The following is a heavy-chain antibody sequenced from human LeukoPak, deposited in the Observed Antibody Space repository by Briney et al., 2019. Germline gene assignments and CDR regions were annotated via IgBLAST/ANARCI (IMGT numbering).Heavy chain of an antibody. J-gene: IGHJ4*02. V-gene: IGHV3-33*01. Sequence: PGGSLRLSCAASGFTFSSYGMHWVRQAPGKGLEWVAVIWYDGSNKYYADSVKGRFTISRDNSKNTLYLQMNSLRAEDTAVYYCARLPAGYCSSTSCLYDYWGQGTLVTVSS. CDR2: IWYDGSNK. CDR1: GFTFSSYG. CDR3: ARLPAGYCSSTSCLYDY. D-gene: IGHD2-2*03.